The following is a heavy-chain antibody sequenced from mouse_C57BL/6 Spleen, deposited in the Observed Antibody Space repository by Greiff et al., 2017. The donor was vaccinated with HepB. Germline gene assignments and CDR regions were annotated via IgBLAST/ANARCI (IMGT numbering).Heavy chain of an antibody. CDR2: IYPGSGST. V-gene: IGHV1-55*01. CDR3: ARVGGYDYGREGFDY. D-gene: IGHD1-1*01. Sequence: QVQLQQPGAELVKPGASVKMSCKASGYTFTSYWITWVKQRPGPGLEWIGDIYPGSGSTNYNEKFKSKATLTVDTSSSTAYMQLSSLTSEDSAVYYCARVGGYDYGREGFDYWGQGTTLTVSS. CDR1: GYTFTSYW. J-gene: IGHJ2*01.